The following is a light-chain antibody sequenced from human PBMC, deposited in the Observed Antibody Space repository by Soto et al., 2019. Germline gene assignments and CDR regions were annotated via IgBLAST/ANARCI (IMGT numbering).Light chain of an antibody. CDR2: GAS. V-gene: IGKV3-20*01. Sequence: EIVLTQSPGTLSLSPGERATLSCRASQSGSGTYLAWYQQKPGQAPRLLISGASRRATGIPDRFSGSGSGTDFTLTISSLEHEDFAVYYCQQYGKSPLTFGGGTXV. CDR1: QSGSGTY. J-gene: IGKJ4*02. CDR3: QQYGKSPLT.